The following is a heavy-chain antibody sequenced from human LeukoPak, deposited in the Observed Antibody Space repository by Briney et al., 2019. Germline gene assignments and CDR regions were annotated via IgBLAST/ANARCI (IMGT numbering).Heavy chain of an antibody. J-gene: IGHJ4*02. V-gene: IGHV4-38-2*02. D-gene: IGHD6-19*01. Sequence: PSETLSLTCTVSGYSISNGYYWGWVRQPPGKGLEWIGSIYHSGSTNYNPSLKSRVTISVDTSKNQFSLKLSSVTAADTAVYYCARGRRRTLYSSGHFDYWGQGTLVTVSS. CDR3: ARGRRRTLYSSGHFDY. CDR2: IYHSGST. CDR1: GYSISNGYY.